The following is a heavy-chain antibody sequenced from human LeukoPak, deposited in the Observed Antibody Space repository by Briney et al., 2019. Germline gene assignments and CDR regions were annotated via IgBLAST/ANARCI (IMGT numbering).Heavy chain of an antibody. CDR3: ARGGRYQLLRGIRSDP. Sequence: SETLSLTCAVYGGSFSGYYWSWIRQPPGKGLEWIGEINHSGSTNYNPSLKSRVTISVDTSKNQFSLKLSSVTAADTAVYYCARGGRYQLLRGIRSDPWGQGTLVTVSS. CDR2: INHSGST. J-gene: IGHJ5*02. CDR1: GGSFSGYY. D-gene: IGHD2-2*01. V-gene: IGHV4-34*01.